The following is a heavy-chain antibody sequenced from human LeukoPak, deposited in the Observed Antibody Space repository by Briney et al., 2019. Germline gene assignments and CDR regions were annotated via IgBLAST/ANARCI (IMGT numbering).Heavy chain of an antibody. J-gene: IGHJ6*03. CDR1: GFTVRSNY. CDR3: AREVSSSGNYYYMDV. Sequence: GGSLRLSCAASGFTVRSNYMSWVRQAPGKGLEWVSVIYSGGSTYYADSVKGRFTISRDNSKNTLYLQMNSLRAEDTAVYYCAREVSSSGNYYYMDVWGKGTTVTVSS. V-gene: IGHV3-53*01. D-gene: IGHD6-25*01. CDR2: IYSGGST.